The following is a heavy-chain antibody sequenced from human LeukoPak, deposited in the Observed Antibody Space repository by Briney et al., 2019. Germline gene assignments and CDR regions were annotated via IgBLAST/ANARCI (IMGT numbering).Heavy chain of an antibody. CDR2: IYHSGST. Sequence: PSETLSLTCTVSGYSISSGYYWGWIRQPPGKGLEWIGSIYHSGSTYYNPSLKSRVTISVDTSKNQFSLKLSSVTAADTAVYCCARDQGSQNDYWGQGTLVTVSS. CDR1: GYSISSGYY. J-gene: IGHJ4*02. D-gene: IGHD6-13*01. V-gene: IGHV4-38-2*02. CDR3: ARDQGSQNDY.